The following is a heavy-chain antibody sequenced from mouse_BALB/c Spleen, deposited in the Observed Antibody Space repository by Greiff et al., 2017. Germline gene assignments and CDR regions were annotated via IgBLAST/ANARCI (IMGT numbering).Heavy chain of an antibody. CDR3: ARHGSSYYFDY. Sequence: EVQGVESGGGLVQPGGSRKLSCAASGFTFSSFGMHWVRQAPEKGLEWVAYISSGSSTIYYADTVKGRFTISRDNPKNTLFLQMTSLRSEDTAMYYCARHGSSYYFDYWGQGTTLTVSS. CDR1: GFTFSSFG. V-gene: IGHV5-17*02. J-gene: IGHJ2*01. D-gene: IGHD1-1*01. CDR2: ISSGSSTI.